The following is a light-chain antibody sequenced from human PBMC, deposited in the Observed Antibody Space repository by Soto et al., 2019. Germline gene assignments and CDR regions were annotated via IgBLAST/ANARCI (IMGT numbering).Light chain of an antibody. Sequence: DIQMTQSPSTLSASVGDTVTITCRASQSISSWLAWYQQKPGKAPKLLIYKASSLESGVPSRFSGSGSGTEFTLTISSLQPDDFATYYCQQYNSYGTFSQGTKVDIK. CDR1: QSISSW. CDR3: QQYNSYGT. V-gene: IGKV1-5*03. J-gene: IGKJ1*01. CDR2: KAS.